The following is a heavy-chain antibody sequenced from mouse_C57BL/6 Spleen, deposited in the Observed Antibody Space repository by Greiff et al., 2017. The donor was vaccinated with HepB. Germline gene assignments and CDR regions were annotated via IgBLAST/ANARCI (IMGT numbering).Heavy chain of an antibody. V-gene: IGHV10-1*01. CDR2: IRSKSNNYAT. J-gene: IGHJ4*01. D-gene: IGHD2-5*01. Sequence: EVKLVESGGGLVQPKGSLKLSCAASGFSFNTYAMNWVRQAPGKGLEWVARIRSKSNNYATYYADSVKDRFTISRDDSESMLYLQMNNLKTEDTAMYYCVRSYYYSNSYAMDYWGQGTSVTVSS. CDR3: VRSYYYSNSYAMDY. CDR1: GFSFNTYA.